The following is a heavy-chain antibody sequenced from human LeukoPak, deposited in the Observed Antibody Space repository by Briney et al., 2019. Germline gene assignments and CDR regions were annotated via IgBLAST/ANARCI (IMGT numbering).Heavy chain of an antibody. J-gene: IGHJ6*02. CDR1: GGSISSYY. CDR3: ARHFYNYYYGMDV. CDR2: ISDIGSI. Sequence: PSETLSLTCTVSGGSISSYYWSWIRQPPGKGLEWIAYISDIGSINYNPSLKSRVTISLDTSKNQFSLKLRSVTAADTAVYYCARHFYNYYYGMDVWGQGTTVTVSS. V-gene: IGHV4-59*08.